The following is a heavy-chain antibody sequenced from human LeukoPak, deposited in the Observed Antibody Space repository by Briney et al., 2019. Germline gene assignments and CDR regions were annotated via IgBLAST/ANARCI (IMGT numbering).Heavy chain of an antibody. CDR3: ARVVDTHFDY. CDR2: INTDGTST. J-gene: IGHJ4*02. V-gene: IGHV3-74*01. D-gene: IGHD5-18*01. Sequence: GGTLRLSCAASGFTFSNYWMHWVRQAPGKGLEWVSRINTDGTSTIYADSVRGRFTISRDNAKNTLYLQMNSLRAEDTAVYYCARVVDTHFDYWGQGTLVTVSS. CDR1: GFTFSNYW.